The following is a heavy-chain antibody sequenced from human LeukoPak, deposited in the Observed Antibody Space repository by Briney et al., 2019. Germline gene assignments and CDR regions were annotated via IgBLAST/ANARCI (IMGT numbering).Heavy chain of an antibody. CDR1: GYTFTGYY. Sequence: ASVKVSCKASGYTFTGYYMHWVRQAPGKGPEWMGWINPNSGGTNYAQKLQSRVTMTRDTSISTAYMELSSLRSDDTAVYYCARDSRGSWYDGTFDYWGQGTLVTVSS. CDR3: ARDSRGSWYDGTFDY. CDR2: INPNSGGT. D-gene: IGHD6-13*01. J-gene: IGHJ4*02. V-gene: IGHV1-2*02.